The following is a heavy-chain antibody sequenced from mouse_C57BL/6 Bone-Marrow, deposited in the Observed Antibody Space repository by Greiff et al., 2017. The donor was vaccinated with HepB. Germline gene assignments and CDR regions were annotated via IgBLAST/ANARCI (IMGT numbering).Heavy chain of an antibody. CDR3: ARHENYHWYFDV. CDR1: GFTFSSYG. Sequence: EVQLVESGGDLVKPGGSLKLSCAASGFTFSSYGMSWVRQTPDKRLEWVATISSGGSYTYYPDSVKGRFTISRDNAKNTLYLQMSSLKSEDTAMYYCARHENYHWYFDVWGTGTTVTVSS. V-gene: IGHV5-6*01. D-gene: IGHD1-1*02. CDR2: ISSGGSYT. J-gene: IGHJ1*03.